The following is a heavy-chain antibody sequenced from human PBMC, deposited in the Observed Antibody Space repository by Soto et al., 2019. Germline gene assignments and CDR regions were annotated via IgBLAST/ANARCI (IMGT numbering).Heavy chain of an antibody. CDR1: GGTFSSYA. D-gene: IGHD1-7*01. J-gene: IGHJ6*02. Sequence: QVQLVQSGAEVKKPGSSVKVSCKASGGTFSSYAISWGRQSPGQGLEWMGGIIPIFGTADYAQKFQGRVTITAAESRSTAYMERSRLRSEDTAVYYCASVLELHYYYGMDVWGQGTTVTVSS. V-gene: IGHV1-69*12. CDR3: ASVLELHYYYGMDV. CDR2: IIPIFGTA.